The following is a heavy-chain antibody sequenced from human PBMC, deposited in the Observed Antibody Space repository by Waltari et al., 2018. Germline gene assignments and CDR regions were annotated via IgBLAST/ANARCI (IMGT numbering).Heavy chain of an antibody. D-gene: IGHD1-26*01. CDR2: IVPILGPA. V-gene: IGHV1-69*10. Sequence: QVQLVQSGAEVKKPGASVKVSCKASGYTFTSYAMHWVRQAPGQRLEWMGWIVPILGPANYAQKFQGRLTITADKSTSTAYMELSSLRSEDTAVYYCAFAGVTTYSGSLDSWGQGTLVTVSS. CDR3: AFAGVTTYSGSLDS. CDR1: GYTFTSYA. J-gene: IGHJ4*02.